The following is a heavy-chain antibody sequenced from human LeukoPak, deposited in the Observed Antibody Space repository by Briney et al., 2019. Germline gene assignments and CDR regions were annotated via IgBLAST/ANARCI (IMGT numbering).Heavy chain of an antibody. CDR3: ARGGAGIQLWFDY. V-gene: IGHV4-31*03. CDR2: IYHSAST. J-gene: IGHJ4*02. Sequence: SETLSLTCTVSGGSISSGGYYWSWIRQHPGKGLEWIGYIYHSASTYYNPSLKSRVTISVDTSKNQFSLKLSSVTAADTAVYYCARGGAGIQLWFDYWGQGTLVTVSS. D-gene: IGHD5-18*01. CDR1: GGSISSGGYY.